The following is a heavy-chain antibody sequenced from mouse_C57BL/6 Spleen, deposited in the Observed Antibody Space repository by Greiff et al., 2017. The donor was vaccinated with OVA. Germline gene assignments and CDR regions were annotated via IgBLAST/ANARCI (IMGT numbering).Heavy chain of an antibody. CDR3: AKGRGYDYDADGPYAMDD. CDR2: IWRGGST. Sequence: VKLVESGPGLVQPSQSLSITCTVSGFSLTSYGVHWVRQSPGKGLEWLGVIWRGGSTDYNAAFMSRLSITKDNSKSQVFFKMNSLQADDTAIYYCAKGRGYDYDADGPYAMDDWGQGTSVTVSS. D-gene: IGHD2-4*01. CDR1: GFSLTSYG. J-gene: IGHJ4*01. V-gene: IGHV2-5*01.